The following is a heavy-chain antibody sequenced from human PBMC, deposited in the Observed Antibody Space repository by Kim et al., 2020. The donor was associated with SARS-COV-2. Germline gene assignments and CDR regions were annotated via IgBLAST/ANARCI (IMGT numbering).Heavy chain of an antibody. D-gene: IGHD5-18*01. V-gene: IGHV4-34*01. Sequence: SETLSLTCAVYGGSFSGYYWRWIRQPPGKGLEWIGEINHSGSTNYTPSLKSRVTISVDTSKNQFSLKLSSVTAADTAVYYCARWDTAMVTFDYWGQGTLVTVSS. CDR3: ARWDTAMVTFDY. CDR1: GGSFSGYY. J-gene: IGHJ4*02. CDR2: INHSGST.